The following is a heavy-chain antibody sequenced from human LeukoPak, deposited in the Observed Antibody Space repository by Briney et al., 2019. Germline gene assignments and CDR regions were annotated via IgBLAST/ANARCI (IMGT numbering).Heavy chain of an antibody. J-gene: IGHJ4*02. CDR1: GGTFSSYA. D-gene: IGHD6-13*01. CDR2: IIPIFGTA. Sequence: SSVKVSCKASGGTFSSYAISWVRQAPGQGLEWMGGIIPIFGTANYAQKFQGRVTITADESTSTAYMELSSLRSEDTAVYYCAREGRIAAAGTFDYWGQGTLVTVSS. V-gene: IGHV1-69*01. CDR3: AREGRIAAAGTFDY.